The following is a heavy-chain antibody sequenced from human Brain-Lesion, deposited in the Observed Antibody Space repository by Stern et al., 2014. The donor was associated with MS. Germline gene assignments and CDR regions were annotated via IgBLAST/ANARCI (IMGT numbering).Heavy chain of an antibody. J-gene: IGHJ5*02. Sequence: QLVESGPGLVKPSETLSLTCTVAGGSVSSTSYAWAWIRQPPGKGLEWIGTIYYSGNTYYSPSLKSRLTISLAASKNQFSRQLRSVTAADTAVYYCAGEEDIRYCSGGSCTGNWFDPWGQGTLVTVSS. CDR3: AGEEDIRYCSGGSCTGNWFDP. CDR2: IYYSGNT. D-gene: IGHD2-15*01. CDR1: GGSVSSTSYA. V-gene: IGHV4-39*01.